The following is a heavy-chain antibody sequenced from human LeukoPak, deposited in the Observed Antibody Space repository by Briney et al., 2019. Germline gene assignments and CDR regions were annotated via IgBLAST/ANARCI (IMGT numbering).Heavy chain of an antibody. D-gene: IGHD5-18*01. CDR2: ISSSSSTI. Sequence: GGSLRLSCAPSGFTFSSYSMNWVRQAPGKGLEWVSYISSSSSTIYYADSVKGRFTISRDNAKNSLYLQMNSLRAEDTAVYYCAREGGYSYGSPDYWGQGTLVTVSS. J-gene: IGHJ4*02. V-gene: IGHV3-48*01. CDR3: AREGGYSYGSPDY. CDR1: GFTFSSYS.